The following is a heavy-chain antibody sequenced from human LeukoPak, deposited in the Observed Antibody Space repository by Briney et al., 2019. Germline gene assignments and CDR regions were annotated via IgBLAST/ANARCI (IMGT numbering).Heavy chain of an antibody. Sequence: PSETLSLTCSVSGGSVTSGSYYWSWIRQPPGKGLEWIGYTYYSRSTNYNPSLKSRVTISVDTSKNQFSLKLSSVTAADTAVYYCAREVGSSSWYAWWFDPWGQGTLVTVSS. V-gene: IGHV4-61*01. D-gene: IGHD6-13*01. CDR3: AREVGSSSWYAWWFDP. J-gene: IGHJ5*02. CDR2: TYYSRST. CDR1: GGSVTSGSYY.